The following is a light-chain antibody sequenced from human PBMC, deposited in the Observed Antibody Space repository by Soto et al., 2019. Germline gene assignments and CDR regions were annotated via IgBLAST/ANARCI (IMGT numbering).Light chain of an antibody. J-gene: IGKJ1*01. CDR2: GAS. V-gene: IGKV3-20*01. CDR1: QSVGSRY. CDR3: QHYGRSPWT. Sequence: EIGLTQSPGTLSLSPGERATLSCRASQSVGSRYLAWYQQKPGQAPRLLIYGASSRATGIPDRFSGSGSGTDFTLTVSRLEPEDFAVYYCQHYGRSPWTVGQGTKVQIK.